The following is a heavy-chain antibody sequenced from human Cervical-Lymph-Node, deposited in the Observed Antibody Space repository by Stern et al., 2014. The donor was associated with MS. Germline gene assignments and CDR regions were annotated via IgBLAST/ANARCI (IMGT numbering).Heavy chain of an antibody. Sequence: VQLVESGGGVVQPGRSLRLSCAASGFTFSSYAMHWVRQAPGKGLEWVAVISYDGSNKYYAYSVKGRFTISRDNSKNTLYLQMNSLRAEDTAVYYCARDLGYGDYNWFDPWGQGTLVTVSS. CDR2: ISYDGSNK. D-gene: IGHD4-17*01. CDR1: GFTFSSYA. CDR3: ARDLGYGDYNWFDP. J-gene: IGHJ5*02. V-gene: IGHV3-30*01.